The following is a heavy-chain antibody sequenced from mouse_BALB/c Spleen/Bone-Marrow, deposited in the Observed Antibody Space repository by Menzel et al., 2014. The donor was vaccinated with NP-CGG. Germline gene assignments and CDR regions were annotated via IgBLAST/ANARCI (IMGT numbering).Heavy chain of an antibody. CDR2: IYPGNVNT. CDR3: ARSRYGSYYGY. J-gene: IGHJ2*01. CDR1: NYTFTTYY. Sequence: VQVVESGPELVKPGASVRISCKASNYTFTTYYIYWVKRRPGQGLEWIGWIYPGNVNTKYNEKFKAKATLTADKSSSTAYMQPSSLTSEDSAVYFCARSRYGSYYGYWGQGTPLTVSS. V-gene: IGHV1S56*01. D-gene: IGHD1-1*01.